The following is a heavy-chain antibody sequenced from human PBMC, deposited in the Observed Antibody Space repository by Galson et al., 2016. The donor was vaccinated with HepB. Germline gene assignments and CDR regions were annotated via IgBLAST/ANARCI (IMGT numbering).Heavy chain of an antibody. D-gene: IGHD2-15*01. CDR2: ISYEGSNT. Sequence: SLRLSFAASGFNFSNYPLYWVRQAPGKGLEWVAFISYEGSNTYYADSVKGRFTISRDNSKNTVYMQMNSLRPEDTAVYYCARDREGCCGAICYSGGLDYWGQGTLVTVSP. CDR3: ARDREGCCGAICYSGGLDY. J-gene: IGHJ4*02. V-gene: IGHV3-30-3*01. CDR1: GFNFSNYP.